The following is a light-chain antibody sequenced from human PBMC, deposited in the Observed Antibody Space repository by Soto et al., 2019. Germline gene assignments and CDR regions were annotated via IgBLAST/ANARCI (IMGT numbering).Light chain of an antibody. CDR1: QSISSW. J-gene: IGKJ1*01. Sequence: GDRVTITCRVSQSISSWLAWYQQKPGKAPKLLIYDASSLESGVPSRFSSSGSGTEFTLTISSLQPDDFATYYCQQYNSYSWTFGQGTKVDIK. CDR3: QQYNSYSWT. CDR2: DAS. V-gene: IGKV1-5*01.